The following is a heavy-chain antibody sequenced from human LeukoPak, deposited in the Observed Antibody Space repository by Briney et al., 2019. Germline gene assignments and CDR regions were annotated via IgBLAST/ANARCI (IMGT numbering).Heavy chain of an antibody. Sequence: ASVKVSCKVSGYTLTELSMHWVRQAPGKGLEWMGGFDPEDGETIYAQKFQGRVTTTEDTSTDTAYMELSSLRSEDTAVYYCATYTVTTSFDYWGQGTLVTVSS. J-gene: IGHJ4*02. CDR2: FDPEDGET. CDR3: ATYTVTTSFDY. D-gene: IGHD4-17*01. CDR1: GYTLTELS. V-gene: IGHV1-24*01.